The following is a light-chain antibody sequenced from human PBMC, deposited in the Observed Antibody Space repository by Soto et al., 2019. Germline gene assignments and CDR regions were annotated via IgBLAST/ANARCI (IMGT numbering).Light chain of an antibody. CDR2: DVS. CDR1: SSDVVGYNY. Sequence: QSVLTQPASVSGSPGQSITISCTGTSSDVVGYNYVSWYQQYPGKAPKLMIYDVSNRPSGVSNRFSGSKSGNTASLTISGLQAEDEADYYCTSYTSSSTLYVFGTGTKVTVL. V-gene: IGLV2-14*01. J-gene: IGLJ1*01. CDR3: TSYTSSSTLYV.